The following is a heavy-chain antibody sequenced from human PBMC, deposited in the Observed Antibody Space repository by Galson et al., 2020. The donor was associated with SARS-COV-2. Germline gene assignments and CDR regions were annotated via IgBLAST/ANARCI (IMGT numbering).Heavy chain of an antibody. J-gene: IGHJ4*02. D-gene: IGHD3-3*01. CDR2: IYYSGST. Sequence: SETLSLTCTVSGGSISSGGYYWSWIRQHPGKGLEWIGYIYYSGSTYYNPSLKSRVTISVDTSKNQFSLKLSSVTAADTAVYYCARVSSITIFGVVTHFDYWGQGTLVTVSS. V-gene: IGHV4-31*03. CDR1: GGSISSGGYY. CDR3: ARVSSITIFGVVTHFDY.